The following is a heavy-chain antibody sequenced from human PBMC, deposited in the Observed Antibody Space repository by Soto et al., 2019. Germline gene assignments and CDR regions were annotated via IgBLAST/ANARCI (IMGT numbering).Heavy chain of an antibody. Sequence: PGGSLRLSCAASGFTFSAYYMSWIRQAPGKGLEWVSYISSSGSTIYYADSVKGRFTISRDNAKNSLYLQMNSLRAEDTAVYYCARGIGNGYCSSTSCYFVWGSRFDYYYYYMDVWGKGTTVTVSS. J-gene: IGHJ6*03. D-gene: IGHD2-2*01. CDR1: GFTFSAYY. CDR3: ARGIGNGYCSSTSCYFVWGSRFDYYYYYMDV. V-gene: IGHV3-11*01. CDR2: ISSSGSTI.